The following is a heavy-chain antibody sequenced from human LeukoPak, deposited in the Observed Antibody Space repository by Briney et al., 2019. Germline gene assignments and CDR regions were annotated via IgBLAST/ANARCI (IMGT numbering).Heavy chain of an antibody. CDR2: IWYDGSNE. Sequence: GRSQRLSCAASGFTFSSYGMHWVRQAPGKGLEWVAVIWYDGSNEYYADSVKGRFTICRDNSKNTLYLQMNSLRAEDTAVYYCASPLDSSGYYLGYWGQGTLVTVSS. D-gene: IGHD3-22*01. CDR1: GFTFSSYG. CDR3: ASPLDSSGYYLGY. V-gene: IGHV3-33*01. J-gene: IGHJ4*02.